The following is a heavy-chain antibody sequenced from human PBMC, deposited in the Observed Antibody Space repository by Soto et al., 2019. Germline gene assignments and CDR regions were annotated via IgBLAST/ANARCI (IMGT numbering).Heavy chain of an antibody. V-gene: IGHV3-9*01. CDR2: INWNSGNI. CDR3: AKDGFAFSYDYGLEV. Sequence: EEQLVESGGTLVQTGRSLRLSCAASGFTFDDYAMHWVRQAPVKCLEWVSGINWNSGNIGYADSVKGRFTISRDNAKNSLYLQMDSLRGEDTALYYCAKDGFAFSYDYGLEVWGQGTSVTVSS. CDR1: GFTFDDYA. D-gene: IGHD3-10*01. J-gene: IGHJ6*02.